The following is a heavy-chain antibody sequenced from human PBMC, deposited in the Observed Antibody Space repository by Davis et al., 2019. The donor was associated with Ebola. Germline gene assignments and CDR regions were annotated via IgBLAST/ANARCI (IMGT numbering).Heavy chain of an antibody. CDR2: ITHSGST. CDR1: GGSFSGYY. J-gene: IGHJ4*02. V-gene: IGHV4-34*01. Sequence: MPSETLSLTCAVYGGSFSGYYWSWIRQPPGKGLEWIGEITHSGSTNYNPSLKSRVTISVHTSKNQFSRKLSSMTAAETAVYYCARVPPRRYCSGGSCYSSGYSYGYLGSFDYWGQGTLVTVSS. D-gene: IGHD2-15*01. CDR3: ARVPPRRYCSGGSCYSSGYSYGYLGSFDY.